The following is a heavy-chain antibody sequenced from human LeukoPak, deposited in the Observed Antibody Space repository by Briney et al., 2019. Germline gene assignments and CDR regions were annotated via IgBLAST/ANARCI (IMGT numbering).Heavy chain of an antibody. CDR3: ARDSTRGGYFDY. D-gene: IGHD5-24*01. CDR2: ISSSSSYI. Sequence: PGGSLRLSCAASGFTFSSYSMNWVRQAPGKGLEWVSSISSSSSYIYYADSVKGRFTISRDNAKNSRYLQMNSLRAEDTAVYYCARDSTRGGYFDYWGQGTLVTVSS. CDR1: GFTFSSYS. V-gene: IGHV3-21*01. J-gene: IGHJ4*02.